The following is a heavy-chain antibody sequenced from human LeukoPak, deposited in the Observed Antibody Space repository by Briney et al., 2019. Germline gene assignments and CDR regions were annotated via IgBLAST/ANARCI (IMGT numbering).Heavy chain of an antibody. CDR2: ISGSGGRT. CDR1: GFTFSSYA. D-gene: IGHD3-3*01. Sequence: GGSLRLSCAASGFTFSSYAMSWVRQAPGKGLEWVSGISGSGGRTYYADSGKGRFTISRDNSKNTLYLQMNSLRAEDTAIYYCAKETIFGVDTFDSWGQGTLVTVSS. V-gene: IGHV3-23*01. J-gene: IGHJ4*02. CDR3: AKETIFGVDTFDS.